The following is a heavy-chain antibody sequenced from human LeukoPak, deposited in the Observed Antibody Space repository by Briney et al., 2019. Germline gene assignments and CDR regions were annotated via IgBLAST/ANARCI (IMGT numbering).Heavy chain of an antibody. Sequence: GGALRLSCAASGFTFSGYTMNWVRQAPGKGLEWVSSISSSSSYIYYADSVKGRFTISRDNAKKSLYLQMNSLRAEDTALYYCAKGSSSWYVYYGMDVWGQGTTVTVSS. D-gene: IGHD6-13*01. J-gene: IGHJ6*02. CDR2: ISSSSSYI. CDR3: AKGSSSWYVYYGMDV. CDR1: GFTFSGYT. V-gene: IGHV3-21*04.